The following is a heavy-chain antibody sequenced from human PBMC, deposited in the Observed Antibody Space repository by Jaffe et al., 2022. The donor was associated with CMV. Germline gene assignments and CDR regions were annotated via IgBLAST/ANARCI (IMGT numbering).Heavy chain of an antibody. Sequence: QVQLVESGGGVVQPGRSLRLSCAASGFTFSSYGMHWVRQAPGKGLEWVAVISYDGSNKYYADSVKGRFTISRDNSKNTLYLQMNSLRAEDTAVYYCATVAEITMVRAPPDYWGQGTLVTVSS. D-gene: IGHD3-10*01. V-gene: IGHV3-30*03. CDR3: ATVAEITMVRAPPDY. CDR1: GFTFSSYG. J-gene: IGHJ4*02. CDR2: ISYDGSNK.